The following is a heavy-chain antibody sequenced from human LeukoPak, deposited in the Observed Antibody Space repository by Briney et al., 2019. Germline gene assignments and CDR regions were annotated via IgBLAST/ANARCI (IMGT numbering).Heavy chain of an antibody. V-gene: IGHV4-38-2*02. Sequence: SETLSLTCTVSGYSIRSGYYWGWIRQPPGKGLEWIGSIYHTGSTYCNPSLKSRVTISVDTSKNQFSLKLSSVTAADTAVYYCARSWFSVYYFDYWGQGTLVTVSS. J-gene: IGHJ4*02. CDR1: GYSIRSGYY. CDR2: IYHTGST. CDR3: ARSWFSVYYFDY. D-gene: IGHD3-10*01.